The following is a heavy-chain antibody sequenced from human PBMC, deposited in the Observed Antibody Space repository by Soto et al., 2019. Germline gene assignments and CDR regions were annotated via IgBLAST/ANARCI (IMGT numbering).Heavy chain of an antibody. Sequence: SETLSLTCAAYGGSFSGYYWSWIRQPPGKGLEWIGEINHSGSTNYNPSLKSRVTISVDTSKNQFSLKLSSVTAADTAVYYCARGGRKAGNYMDVWGKGTTVTVSS. J-gene: IGHJ6*03. CDR1: GGSFSGYY. CDR2: INHSGST. CDR3: ARGGRKAGNYMDV. D-gene: IGHD1-26*01. V-gene: IGHV4-34*01.